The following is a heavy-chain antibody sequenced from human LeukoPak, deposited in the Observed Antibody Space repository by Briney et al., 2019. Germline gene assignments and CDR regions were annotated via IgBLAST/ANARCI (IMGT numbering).Heavy chain of an antibody. CDR1: GYTFTGYY. V-gene: IGHV1-2*02. J-gene: IGHJ5*02. CDR3: ARSLTTQYSAVAGIVTGSWFDP. CDR2: INPNSGGT. Sequence: ASVQVSCKASGYTFTGYYMHWVRQAPGQGLEWMGWINPNSGGTNYAQTFQGRVTMTRDTSISTAYMELSRLRSDDTAMYYCARSLTTQYSAVAGIVTGSWFDPWGQGTVLSVS. D-gene: IGHD6-19*01.